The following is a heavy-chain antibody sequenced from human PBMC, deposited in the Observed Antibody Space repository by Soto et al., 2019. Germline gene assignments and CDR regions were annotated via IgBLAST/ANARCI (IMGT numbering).Heavy chain of an antibody. V-gene: IGHV3-73*01. CDR2: VRSKAHSSAT. Sequence: HPGGSLRLSCAASGFTFSGSGVDWVRQASGKGLEWIGRVRSKAHSSATAYTESVRGRFSISRDDSKNTAYLQTNSLKTEDTAVYYCCLISDTSGDYIHVWGKGTTVTVSS. CDR1: GFTFSGSG. D-gene: IGHD2-2*02. CDR3: CLISDTSGDYIHV. J-gene: IGHJ6*03.